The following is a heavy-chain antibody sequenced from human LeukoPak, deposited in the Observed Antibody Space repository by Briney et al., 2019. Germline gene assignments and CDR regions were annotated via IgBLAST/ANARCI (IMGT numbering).Heavy chain of an antibody. J-gene: IGHJ4*02. D-gene: IGHD6-19*01. V-gene: IGHV4-39*07. Sequence: PSETLSLTCTVSGVSISSSNSYWGWIRQPPGKGLEWIGYIYYSGSTYYNPSLKSRVTISVDTSKNQFSLKLSSVTAADTAVYYCARLGKATGYSSGWRTRGFDYWGQGTLVTVSS. CDR3: ARLGKATGYSSGWRTRGFDY. CDR1: GVSISSSNSY. CDR2: IYYSGST.